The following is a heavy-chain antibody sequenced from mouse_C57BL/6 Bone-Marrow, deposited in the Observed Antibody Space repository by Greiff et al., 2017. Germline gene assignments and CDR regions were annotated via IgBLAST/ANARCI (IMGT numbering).Heavy chain of an antibody. D-gene: IGHD2-5*01. V-gene: IGHV1-76*01. J-gene: IGHJ2*01. CDR2: IYPGSGNT. CDR3: ARSWCVVTFDY. Sequence: QVNVKQSGAELVRPGASVKLSCKASGYTFTDYYINWVKQRPGQGLEWIARIYPGSGNTYYNEKFKGKATLTAEKASSTAYMQLSSLTSEDSAVYFCARSWCVVTFDYWGQGTTLTVSS. CDR1: GYTFTDYY.